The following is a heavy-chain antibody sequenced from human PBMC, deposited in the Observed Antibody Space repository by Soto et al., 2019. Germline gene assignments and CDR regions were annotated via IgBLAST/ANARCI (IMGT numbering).Heavy chain of an antibody. Sequence: GGSLRLSCATSGFTFSNYPMNWVRQAPGKGLEWVSGISAGGDRTYYADSVKGRFTIFRDNSKNSASLRMNSLRVEDTAVYYCARRVWGQGTLVTVSS. CDR2: ISAGGDRT. CDR1: GFTFSNYP. J-gene: IGHJ4*02. V-gene: IGHV3-23*01. CDR3: ARRV.